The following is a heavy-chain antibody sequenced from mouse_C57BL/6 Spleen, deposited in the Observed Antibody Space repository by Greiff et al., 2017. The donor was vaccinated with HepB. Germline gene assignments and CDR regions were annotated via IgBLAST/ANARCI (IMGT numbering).Heavy chain of an antibody. J-gene: IGHJ2*01. Sequence: EVQVVESGAELVRPGASVKLSCTASGFNIKDDYMHWVKQRPEQGLEWIGWIDPENGDTEYASKFQGKATITADTSSNTAYLQLSSLTSEDTAVYYCTYPDDFDYWGQGTTLTVSS. CDR3: TYPDDFDY. D-gene: IGHD5-1*01. V-gene: IGHV14-4*01. CDR2: IDPENGDT. CDR1: GFNIKDDY.